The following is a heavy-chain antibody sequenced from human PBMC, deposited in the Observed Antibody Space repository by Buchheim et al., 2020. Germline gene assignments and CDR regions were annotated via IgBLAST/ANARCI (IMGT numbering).Heavy chain of an antibody. D-gene: IGHD1-26*01. V-gene: IGHV4-34*01. CDR1: GGSFSGYY. J-gene: IGHJ6*02. CDR3: ARVPPPGSYAYYYGMDV. Sequence: QVQLQQWGAGLLKPSETLSLTCAVYGGSFSGYYWSWIRQPPGKGLEWIGEINHSGSTNYNPSLKSRVTISVDTSKNQFSLKLSSVTAADTAVYYCARVPPPGSYAYYYGMDVWGQGTT. CDR2: INHSGST.